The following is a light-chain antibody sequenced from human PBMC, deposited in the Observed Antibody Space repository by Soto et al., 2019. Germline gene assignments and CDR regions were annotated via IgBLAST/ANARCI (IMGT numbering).Light chain of an antibody. Sequence: QSALTQPASVSGSPGQSITISCTGTTSDIGSYNRVSWYQQEPGKAPKVVIYNVSNRPSGISDRFSGSKSGNTASLTISGLQAEDEADYYCCSYTTLTTYVFGTGTQLTVL. CDR1: TSDIGSYNR. CDR3: CSYTTLTTYV. J-gene: IGLJ1*01. CDR2: NVS. V-gene: IGLV2-14*01.